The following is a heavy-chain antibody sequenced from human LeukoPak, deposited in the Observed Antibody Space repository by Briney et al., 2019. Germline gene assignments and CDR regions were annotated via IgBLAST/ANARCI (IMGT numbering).Heavy chain of an antibody. CDR2: ISSSGSTI. D-gene: IGHD6-13*01. CDR1: GFTFSDYY. J-gene: IGHJ1*01. Sequence: GGSLRLSCAASGFTFSDYYMSWIRQAPGKGLEWVSYISSSGSTIYYADSVKGRFTISRDNSKNTLYLQMNSLRAEDTAVYYCAKDAAAAGFQHWGQGTLVTVSS. V-gene: IGHV3-11*01. CDR3: AKDAAAAGFQH.